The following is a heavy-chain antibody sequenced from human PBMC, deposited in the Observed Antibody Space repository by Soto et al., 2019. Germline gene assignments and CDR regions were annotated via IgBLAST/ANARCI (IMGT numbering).Heavy chain of an antibody. D-gene: IGHD3-9*01. J-gene: IGHJ6*02. V-gene: IGHV3-30-3*01. Sequence: GGSLRLSCAASGFTFSSYAMHWVRQAPGKGLEWVAVISYDGSNKYYADSVKGRFTISRDNSKNTLYLQMNSLRAEDTAVYYCAREGEYDILTGYQTYYYYGMDVWGQGTTVTVSS. CDR1: GFTFSSYA. CDR3: AREGEYDILTGYQTYYYYGMDV. CDR2: ISYDGSNK.